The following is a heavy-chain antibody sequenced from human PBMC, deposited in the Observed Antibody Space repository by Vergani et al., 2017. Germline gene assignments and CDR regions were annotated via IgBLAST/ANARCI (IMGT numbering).Heavy chain of an antibody. CDR1: GYTFTDYC. D-gene: IGHD3-9*01. CDR3: ARGDYGILTGYGY. Sequence: QVQLVQSGAEVKKPGASVKVSCKASGYTFTDYCMHWVRQAPGQGLEWMGIINPSGGHTNYAQKVQGRVTMTRDTSTSTVYMELSSLRSEDTAIYYCARGDYGILTGYGYWGQGTLVTVSA. CDR2: INPSGGHT. V-gene: IGHV1-46*03. J-gene: IGHJ4*02.